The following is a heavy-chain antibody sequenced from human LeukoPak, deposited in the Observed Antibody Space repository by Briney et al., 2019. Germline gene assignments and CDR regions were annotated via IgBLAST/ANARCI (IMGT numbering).Heavy chain of an antibody. V-gene: IGHV3-30-3*01. Sequence: PGGSLRLSCAASGFTFSSYAMHWVRQAPGKGLEWVAVISYDGSNKYYADSVKGRFTISRDNSKNTLYLQMNSLRAEDTAVYYCATKWVVGATNQTDYWGQGTLVTVSS. J-gene: IGHJ4*02. CDR1: GFTFSSYA. CDR3: ATKWVVGATNQTDY. CDR2: ISYDGSNK. D-gene: IGHD1-26*01.